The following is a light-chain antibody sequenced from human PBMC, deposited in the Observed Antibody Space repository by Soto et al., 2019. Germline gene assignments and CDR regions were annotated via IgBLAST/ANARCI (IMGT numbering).Light chain of an antibody. CDR3: LQTYSTPIT. J-gene: IGKJ5*01. V-gene: IGKV1-39*01. CDR2: AAS. Sequence: DIQMTQSPSSLSASVVYRVTLTCRASQSISFYLSWYQQRPGKAPKFLIYAASSLQSGVPSRFSGSGSGTHFTLTINSLQPEDFASYYCLQTYSTPITFGQGTRLEI. CDR1: QSISFY.